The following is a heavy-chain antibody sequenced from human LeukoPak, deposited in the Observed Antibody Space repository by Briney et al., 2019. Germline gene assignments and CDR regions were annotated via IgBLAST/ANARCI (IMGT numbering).Heavy chain of an antibody. CDR3: ARGRGSSWYYFDY. Sequence: SETLSLTCTVSGGSISSGGHYWSWVRQPAGKGLEWIGRIYTSGNTNYNPSLKGRVTMSVDTSKNQFSLNLSSVTAADTAVYYCARGRGSSWYYFDYWGQGTLVTVSS. D-gene: IGHD6-13*01. J-gene: IGHJ4*02. CDR1: GGSISSGGHY. CDR2: IYTSGNT. V-gene: IGHV4-61*02.